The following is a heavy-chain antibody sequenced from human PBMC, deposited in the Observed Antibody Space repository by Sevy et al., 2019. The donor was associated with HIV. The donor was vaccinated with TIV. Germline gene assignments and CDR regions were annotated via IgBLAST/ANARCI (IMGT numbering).Heavy chain of an antibody. J-gene: IGHJ4*02. Sequence: ASVKVSCKTSGYTFVGYYIHWVRQAPGQGLEWMGWINPASGGTDYAREFQGMVTMTRDTSLRTAYMEVRWLKSDDTAVYYCATEAGRAEKRYYESRAYYSTWGQGTPVTVSS. CDR3: ATEAGRAEKRYYESRAYYST. D-gene: IGHD3-22*01. V-gene: IGHV1-2*02. CDR2: INPASGGT. CDR1: GYTFVGYY.